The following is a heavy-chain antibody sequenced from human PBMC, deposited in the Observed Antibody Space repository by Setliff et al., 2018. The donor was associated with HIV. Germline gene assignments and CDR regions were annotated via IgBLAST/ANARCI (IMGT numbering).Heavy chain of an antibody. CDR2: VYFLGNT. Sequence: SETLSLTCTVSGASILSSGGHFWGWIRQPPGRGLEWLATVYFLGNTYLNPSLKGRVAVSVDTSKNHFSLRVTSVTAADTAVYYCASYYDFWSARQPHYYYMDVWGKGTTVTVSS. D-gene: IGHD3-3*01. J-gene: IGHJ6*03. V-gene: IGHV4-39*02. CDR1: GASILSSGGHF. CDR3: ASYYDFWSARQPHYYYMDV.